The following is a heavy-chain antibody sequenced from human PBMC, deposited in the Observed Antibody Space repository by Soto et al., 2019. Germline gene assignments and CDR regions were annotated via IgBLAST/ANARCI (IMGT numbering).Heavy chain of an antibody. CDR3: AKVEEQQLVQGAFDI. V-gene: IGHV3-23*01. D-gene: IGHD6-13*01. Sequence: EVQLLESGGGLVQPGGSLRLSCAASGFTFSSYAMSWVRQAPGKGLEWVSAISGSGGSTYNADSVKGRFTISRDNSKNTLYMQMKSLRSEDTAVYYCAKVEEQQLVQGAFDIWGQGTMVTVSS. J-gene: IGHJ3*02. CDR1: GFTFSSYA. CDR2: ISGSGGST.